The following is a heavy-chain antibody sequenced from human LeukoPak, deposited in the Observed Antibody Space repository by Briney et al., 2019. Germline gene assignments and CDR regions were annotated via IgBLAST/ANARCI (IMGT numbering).Heavy chain of an antibody. D-gene: IGHD7-27*01. CDR1: GFSFSDSW. V-gene: IGHV3-7*01. Sequence: GGTLRLSCGASGFSFSDSWMSWVRQAPGKGLEWVADINKDGSVKEYVDSVKGRFNISRDNAKNSLYLQMDSLRAEDTAVYYCATCTNWVAGDVWGQGTTVSVSS. J-gene: IGHJ6*02. CDR3: ATCTNWVAGDV. CDR2: INKDGSVK.